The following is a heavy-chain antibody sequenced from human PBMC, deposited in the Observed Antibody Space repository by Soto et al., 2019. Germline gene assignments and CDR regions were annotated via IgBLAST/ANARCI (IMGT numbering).Heavy chain of an antibody. V-gene: IGHV3-48*03. CDR1: GFTSSSYE. D-gene: IGHD2-15*01. CDR2: ISSSGSTI. CDR3: ARDRWPERVVAATPFHGMDV. J-gene: IGHJ6*02. Sequence: GGSLRLSCAASGFTSSSYEMNWVRQAPGKGLEWVSYISSSGSTIYYADSVKGRFTISRDNAKNSLYLQMNSLRAEETAVYYCARDRWPERVVAATPFHGMDVWGQGTTVTVSS.